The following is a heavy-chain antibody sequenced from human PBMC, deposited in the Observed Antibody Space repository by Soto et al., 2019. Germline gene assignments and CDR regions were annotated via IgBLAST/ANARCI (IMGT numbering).Heavy chain of an antibody. V-gene: IGHV4-39*01. Sequence: QLQLQESGPGLVKPSETLSLTCTVSGGSISSSSYYWGWIRQPPGKGLDWIGSIYFSGSTYYNPSLKSRVTISVDTTKNQFSLKLSSVTAADTAVYYCARHLQYTRSWYRGFDYWGQGTLVTVSS. CDR3: ARHLQYTRSWYRGFDY. D-gene: IGHD6-13*01. J-gene: IGHJ4*02. CDR1: GGSISSSSYY. CDR2: IYFSGST.